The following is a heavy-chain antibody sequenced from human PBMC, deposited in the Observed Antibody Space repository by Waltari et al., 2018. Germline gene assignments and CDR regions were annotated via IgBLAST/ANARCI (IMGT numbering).Heavy chain of an antibody. CDR2: IYHSGRT. V-gene: IGHV4-38-2*01. CDR1: GYSISSGYY. CDR3: ARYCSGGSCYSFPPNY. D-gene: IGHD2-15*01. J-gene: IGHJ4*02. Sequence: QVQLQESGPGLVKPSETLSLTCAVSGYSISSGYYWGWIRQPPGKGLEWIGSIYHSGRTYYNPALKSRVTISVDTSKNQFSLKLSSVTAADTAVYYCARYCSGGSCYSFPPNYWGQGTLVTVSS.